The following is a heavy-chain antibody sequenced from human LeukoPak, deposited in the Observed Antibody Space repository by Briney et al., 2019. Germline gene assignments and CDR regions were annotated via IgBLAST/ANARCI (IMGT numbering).Heavy chain of an antibody. Sequence: PGGSLRLSCAASGFSFRGYAMGWVRQAQGKGREGVSSISGTGGRTYYADSVKGRFTISRDNSKNTLDLQMNSLRADDTAVYYCARDGYSNYWYLNLWGQGTLVTVSS. J-gene: IGHJ4*02. CDR1: GFSFRGYA. D-gene: IGHD6-13*01. CDR3: ARDGYSNYWYLNL. V-gene: IGHV3-23*01. CDR2: ISGTGGRT.